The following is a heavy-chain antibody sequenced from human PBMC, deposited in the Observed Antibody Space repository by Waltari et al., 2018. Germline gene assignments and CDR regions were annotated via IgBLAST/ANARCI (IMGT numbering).Heavy chain of an antibody. J-gene: IGHJ4*02. V-gene: IGHV3-7*01. Sequence: EIQLVESGGDLVQPGGSLRLSWVTSGFPFHNFWMAWVRQVPGKGLQWLAHINHDGSETYHLDSVKRRFTISSDNAKNSLYLEMNSLTSEDTAVYYCARHGDFYFDYWGQGILVTVSS. CDR3: ARHGDFYFDY. CDR1: GFPFHNFW. D-gene: IGHD4-17*01. CDR2: INHDGSET.